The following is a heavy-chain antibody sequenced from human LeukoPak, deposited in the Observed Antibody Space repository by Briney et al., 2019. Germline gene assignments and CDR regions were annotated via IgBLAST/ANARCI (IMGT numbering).Heavy chain of an antibody. CDR2: ISAYNVNT. CDR1: AYTFTSYG. D-gene: IGHD5-12*01. Sequence: ASVKVSCNASAYTFTSYGISWVRHAPGQGLEWMGWISAYNVNTNYAQKIQGRVTMTTDTSTSTDYMELRSLRSDDTAVYYCARGVATMNIHYFDYWGQGTLVTVSS. J-gene: IGHJ4*02. V-gene: IGHV1-18*04. CDR3: ARGVATMNIHYFDY.